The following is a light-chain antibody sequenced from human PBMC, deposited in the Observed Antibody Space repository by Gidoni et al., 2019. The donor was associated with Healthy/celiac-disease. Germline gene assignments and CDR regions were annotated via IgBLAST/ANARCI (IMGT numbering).Light chain of an antibody. J-gene: IGKJ2*01. CDR2: DAS. Sequence: DIQMTQSPSSLSASVGDRVTITCQASQDISNYFNWYKQKPGKAPKLLNYDASNLETGVPSRFSGSGAGTDFTFTISSLQPEDNSTYYCQQYDNRPPYTFGQGTKLEIK. V-gene: IGKV1-33*01. CDR3: QQYDNRPPYT. CDR1: QDISNY.